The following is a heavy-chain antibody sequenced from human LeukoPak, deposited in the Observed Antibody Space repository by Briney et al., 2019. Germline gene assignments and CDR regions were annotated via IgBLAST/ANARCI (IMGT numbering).Heavy chain of an antibody. CDR3: ARDTRYCSSTSCPNWFDP. CDR1: GRSISSGGYY. Sequence: SETLSLTCTVSGRSISSGGYYWSWIRQHPGKGLEWIGYIYYSGSTYYNPSLKSRVTISVDTSKNQFSLKLSSVTAADTAVYYCARDTRYCSSTSCPNWFDPWGQGTLVTVSS. CDR2: IYYSGST. V-gene: IGHV4-31*03. J-gene: IGHJ5*02. D-gene: IGHD2-2*01.